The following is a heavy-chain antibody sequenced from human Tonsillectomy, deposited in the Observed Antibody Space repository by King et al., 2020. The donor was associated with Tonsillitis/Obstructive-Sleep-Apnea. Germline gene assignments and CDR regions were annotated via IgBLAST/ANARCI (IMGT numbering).Heavy chain of an antibody. Sequence: VQLVESGGGLVQPGGSLRLSCAASGFTFSDYWLTWVRQAPGKGLEWVANIKHDGSEKYYEDSVKGRFTISRDNAKNSLYLQMNSLRGEDTAVFYCAKVRAGDVNYYSPYYMDVWGRGTTVIVSS. J-gene: IGHJ6*03. CDR3: AKVRAGDVNYYSPYYMDV. V-gene: IGHV3-7*04. CDR1: GFTFSDYW. D-gene: IGHD1-14*01. CDR2: IKHDGSEK.